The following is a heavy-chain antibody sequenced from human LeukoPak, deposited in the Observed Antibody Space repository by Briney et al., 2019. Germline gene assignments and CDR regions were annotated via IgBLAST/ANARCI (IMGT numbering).Heavy chain of an antibody. D-gene: IGHD6-13*01. CDR2: ISYDGSNK. CDR3: AKEIGSWFPYYCYYYGMDV. V-gene: IGHV3-30*18. CDR1: GFTFSSYD. Sequence: TGRSLRPSCAASGFTFSSYDMHWVRQAPGKGLEWVAVISYDGSNKYYADYVKGRFTISRDNSKNTLYLQMNSLRAQATAVYYCAKEIGSWFPYYCYYYGMDVWGQGTTVTVSS. J-gene: IGHJ6*02.